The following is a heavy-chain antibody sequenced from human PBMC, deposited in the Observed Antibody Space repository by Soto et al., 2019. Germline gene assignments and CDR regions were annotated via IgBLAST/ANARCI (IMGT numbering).Heavy chain of an antibody. CDR2: IFYSGST. Sequence: SETLSLTCTVSGGSISSYYWSWIRQPPGKGLEWIGYIFYSGSTKSNPSLKSRVTMSVDMSKNQFSLRLTSVTAADTAVYYCARVFPSYCGGDCSYFDSWGQGTLVTVSS. CDR3: ARVFPSYCGGDCSYFDS. CDR1: GGSISSYY. D-gene: IGHD2-21*02. J-gene: IGHJ4*02. V-gene: IGHV4-59*01.